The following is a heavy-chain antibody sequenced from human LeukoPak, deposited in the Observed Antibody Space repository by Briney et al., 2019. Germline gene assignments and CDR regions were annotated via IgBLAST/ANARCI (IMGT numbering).Heavy chain of an antibody. CDR3: AREDCSGGSCYSGYNWFDP. CDR1: GFTVSSNY. Sequence: GGSLRLSCAASGFTVSSNYMSWVRQAPGKGLEWVSVIYSGGSTYYADSVKGRFTISRDNSKNTLYLQMNSLRAEDTAVYYCAREDCSGGSCYSGYNWFDPWGQGTLVTVSS. V-gene: IGHV3-66*01. D-gene: IGHD2-15*01. J-gene: IGHJ5*02. CDR2: IYSGGST.